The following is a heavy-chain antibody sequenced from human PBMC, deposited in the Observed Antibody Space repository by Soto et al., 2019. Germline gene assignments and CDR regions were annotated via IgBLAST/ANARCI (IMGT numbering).Heavy chain of an antibody. D-gene: IGHD2-8*02. V-gene: IGHV4-59*02. Sequence: PSETLSLTCSVSGDYVSTSYWNWIRQPPGKGLEWIGNVYYTGNTNYSPSLKSRVTISLDKSNNQFSLTLISVTAADTAVYYCARDKITGLFDYWGQGTLVTVSS. CDR1: GDYVSTSY. CDR2: VYYTGNT. J-gene: IGHJ4*02. CDR3: ARDKITGLFDY.